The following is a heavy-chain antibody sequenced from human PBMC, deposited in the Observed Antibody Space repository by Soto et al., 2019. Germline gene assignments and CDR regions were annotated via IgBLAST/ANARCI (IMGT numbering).Heavy chain of an antibody. J-gene: IGHJ4*02. Sequence: HPGGSLRLSCVASGFTFNSYAMSWVRQAPGKGLEWVSAIGGSGGSTYYADSVRGRFTISRDNSKNMVYLQMNSLRAEDTAVYYCARVMRDSYFDYWGQRTLVTVSS. CDR1: GFTFNSYA. V-gene: IGHV3-23*01. D-gene: IGHD2-8*01. CDR2: IGGSGGST. CDR3: ARVMRDSYFDY.